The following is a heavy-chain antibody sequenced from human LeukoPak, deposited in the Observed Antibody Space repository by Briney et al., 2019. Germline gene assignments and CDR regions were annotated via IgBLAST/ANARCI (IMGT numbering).Heavy chain of an antibody. CDR3: ANVVPVAGDDY. J-gene: IGHJ4*02. CDR1: GFSFSSYA. Sequence: GGSLRLSCAASGFSFSSYAMSWVRQAPGKGLEWVSAISGSGGSTYYADSVKGRFTNSRDNSKNTLYLQMNSLRSEDTAVYYCANVVPVAGDDYWGQGTLVTVSS. CDR2: ISGSGGST. V-gene: IGHV3-23*01. D-gene: IGHD2-2*01.